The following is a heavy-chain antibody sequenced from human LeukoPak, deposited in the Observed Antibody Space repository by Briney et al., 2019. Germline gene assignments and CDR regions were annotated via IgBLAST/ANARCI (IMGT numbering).Heavy chain of an antibody. CDR1: GFTFSNYW. CDR3: ARAYGDGYTWLGYFPTPWAFDY. CDR2: IKQDGSEK. D-gene: IGHD5-24*01. J-gene: IGHJ4*02. V-gene: IGHV3-7*01. Sequence: GGSLRLSCAASGFTFSNYWMSWVRQAPGKGLEWVANIKQDGSEKYYVGSVKGRFTISRDNAKNSLYLQMNSLRAEDTAVYYCARAYGDGYTWLGYFPTPWAFDYWGQGTLVTVSS.